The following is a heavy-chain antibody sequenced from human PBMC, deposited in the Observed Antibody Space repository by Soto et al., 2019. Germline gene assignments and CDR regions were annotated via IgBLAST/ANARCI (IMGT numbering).Heavy chain of an antibody. CDR2: ISGSGGST. V-gene: IGHV3-23*01. CDR1: GFTFSSYA. Sequence: GVSLRLSCAASGFTFSSYAMSWVRQAPGKGLEWVSAISGSGGSTYYADSVKGRFTISRDNSKNTLYLQMNSLRAEDTAVYYCAKDWNIVATADPYDYWGQGTLVTVSS. J-gene: IGHJ4*02. CDR3: AKDWNIVATADPYDY. D-gene: IGHD5-12*01.